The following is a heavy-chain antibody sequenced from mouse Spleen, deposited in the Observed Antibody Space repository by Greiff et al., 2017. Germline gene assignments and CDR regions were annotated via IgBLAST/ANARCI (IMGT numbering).Heavy chain of an antibody. CDR3: TPHHYYGSSYGYFDV. V-gene: IGHV14-1*01. Sequence: VQLQQSGAELVRPGASVKLSCTASGFNIKDYYMHWVKQRPEQGLEWIGRIDPEDGDTEYAPKFQGKATMTADTSSNTAYLQLSSLTSEDTAVYYCTPHHYYGSSYGYFDVWGTGTTVTVSS. CDR2: IDPEDGDT. D-gene: IGHD1-1*01. J-gene: IGHJ1*03. CDR1: GFNIKDYY.